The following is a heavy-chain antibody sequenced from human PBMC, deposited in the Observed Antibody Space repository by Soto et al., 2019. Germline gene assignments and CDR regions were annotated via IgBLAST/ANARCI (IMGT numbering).Heavy chain of an antibody. CDR1: GFTFSNAW. D-gene: IGHD3-10*01. Sequence: GGSLRLSCVTSGFTFSNAWMNWVRQAPGKGLEWVGRIKSKTDGGTTDYAAPVKGRFTISRDDSKNTLYLQMNSLKTEDTAVYYCTTLPNSMVRGVIEDYYYYGMDVWGQGTTVTVSS. V-gene: IGHV3-15*07. CDR3: TTLPNSMVRGVIEDYYYYGMDV. J-gene: IGHJ6*02. CDR2: IKSKTDGGTT.